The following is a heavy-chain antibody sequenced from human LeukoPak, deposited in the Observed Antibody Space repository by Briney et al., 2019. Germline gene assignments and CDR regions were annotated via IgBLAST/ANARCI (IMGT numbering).Heavy chain of an antibody. Sequence: PGGSLRLSCAASGFTFSSYEMNWVRQAPGKGLEWVSYISSSGSSIYYADSVKGRFTISRDNAKNSLYLQMNSLRAEDMAVYYCARKYCSSASCLFDCWGQGTLVTVSS. CDR2: ISSSGSSI. CDR1: GFTFSSYE. V-gene: IGHV3-48*03. J-gene: IGHJ4*02. D-gene: IGHD2-2*01. CDR3: ARKYCSSASCLFDC.